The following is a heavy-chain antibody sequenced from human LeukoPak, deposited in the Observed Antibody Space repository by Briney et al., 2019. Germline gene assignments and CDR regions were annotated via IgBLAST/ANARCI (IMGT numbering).Heavy chain of an antibody. D-gene: IGHD3-10*01. Sequence: SETLSLTCTVSGGSISTNNYYWSWIRQPAGKGLEWIGRIYTSGSTNYNPSLKSRVTMSVDTSKNQFSLKLSSVTAADTAVYYCAREYYYGSGSSFAFDIWGQGTMVTVSS. V-gene: IGHV4-61*02. CDR3: AREYYYGSGSSFAFDI. CDR1: GGSISTNNYY. J-gene: IGHJ3*02. CDR2: IYTSGST.